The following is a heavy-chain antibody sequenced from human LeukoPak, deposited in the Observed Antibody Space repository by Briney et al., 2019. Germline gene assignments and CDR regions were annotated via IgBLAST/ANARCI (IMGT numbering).Heavy chain of an antibody. Sequence: GGPLRLSCAASGFTFSSYVMSWVRQAPGKGLEWVSAISGSGGNTYYADSVKGRFTISRDNSKNTMYLQMNSLRAEDTAVYYCAAGETSQMWWFDPWGQGTLVTVSS. CDR3: AAGETSQMWWFDP. J-gene: IGHJ5*02. CDR1: GFTFSSYV. D-gene: IGHD3-16*01. V-gene: IGHV3-23*01. CDR2: ISGSGGNT.